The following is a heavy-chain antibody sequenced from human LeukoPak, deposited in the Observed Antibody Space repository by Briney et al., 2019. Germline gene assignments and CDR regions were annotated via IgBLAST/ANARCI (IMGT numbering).Heavy chain of an antibody. J-gene: IGHJ6*04. Sequence: SETLSLTCTVSGGSLSSYYWSWIRQPPGKGLEWIGYIYYSGSTNYNPSLKSRVTISVDTSKNQFSLKLSSVTAADTAVYYCARAGRIVVVPAAPNEYYYYGMDVWGKGTTVTVSS. V-gene: IGHV4-59*01. CDR1: GGSLSSYY. CDR2: IYYSGST. D-gene: IGHD2-2*01. CDR3: ARAGRIVVVPAAPNEYYYYGMDV.